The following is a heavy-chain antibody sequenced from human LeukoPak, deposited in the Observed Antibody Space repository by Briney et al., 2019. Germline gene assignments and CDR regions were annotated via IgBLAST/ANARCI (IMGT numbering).Heavy chain of an antibody. V-gene: IGHV3-21*01. CDR3: ASNDYRGEGIDS. Sequence: GGSLRLSCAASGFTLSSYAMSWVRQAPGKGLEWVSSISYSGPHMFYADSVGGRFTISRDNAENSLFLQMNSLRAEDTAVYFCASNDYRGEGIDSWGQGTLVTVSS. CDR2: ISYSGPHM. J-gene: IGHJ4*02. CDR1: GFTLSSYA. D-gene: IGHD4-23*01.